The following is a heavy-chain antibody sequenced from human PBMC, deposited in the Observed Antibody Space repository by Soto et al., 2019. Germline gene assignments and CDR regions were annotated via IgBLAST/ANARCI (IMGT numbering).Heavy chain of an antibody. D-gene: IGHD3-10*01. CDR1: GFTFSDYY. CDR3: AREEGWFGELARPFDY. V-gene: IGHV3-11*01. CDR2: ISSSGSTI. Sequence: GGSLRLSCAASGFTFSDYYMSWIRQAPGKGLEWVSYISSSGSTIYYADSVKGRFTISRDNAKNSLYLQMNSLRAEDTAVYYCAREEGWFGELARPFDYWGQGTLVTVSS. J-gene: IGHJ4*02.